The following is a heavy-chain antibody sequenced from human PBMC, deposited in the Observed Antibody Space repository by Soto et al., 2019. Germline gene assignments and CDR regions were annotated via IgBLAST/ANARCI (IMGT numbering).Heavy chain of an antibody. CDR1: GYNFNTFW. CDR3: ARLDGASPDALDF. J-gene: IGHJ3*01. CDR2: IDPSDSYS. D-gene: IGHD2-2*01. Sequence: EVQLVQSGAEVKKPGESLKISCKGSGYNFNTFWISWLRQMPGKGLEWMGRIDPSDSYSDYSPSFKGHVSISSDKSVTTAYLTCSSLKASDTAIYYCARLDGASPDALDFWGQGTMVTVSS. V-gene: IGHV5-10-1*03.